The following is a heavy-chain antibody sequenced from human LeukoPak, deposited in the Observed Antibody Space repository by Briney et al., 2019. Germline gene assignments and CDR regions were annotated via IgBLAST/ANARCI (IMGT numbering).Heavy chain of an antibody. Sequence: GGSLRLSCAASGFTFSSYAMSWVRQAPGKGLEWVSVIYSGSSTYYADSVRGRFTISRDNSKNTLYLQMNSLRAEDTAVYYCARGEDYGDYFDYWGQGTLVTVSS. CDR1: GFTFSSYA. V-gene: IGHV3-53*01. CDR2: IYSGSST. CDR3: ARGEDYGDYFDY. J-gene: IGHJ4*02. D-gene: IGHD4-17*01.